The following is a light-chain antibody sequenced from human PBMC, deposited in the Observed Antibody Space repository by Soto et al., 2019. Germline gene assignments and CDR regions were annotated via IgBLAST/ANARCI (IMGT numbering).Light chain of an antibody. CDR2: GAS. J-gene: IGKJ2*01. Sequence: EIVVTQSPGTLSLSPAERATLSCRASQRVSSSYLAWYQQKPGQAPRLLIYGASSRATGIPDRFSGSGSGTDFTLTISRLEPEDFAVYFCQRYGSSPPFTFGQGTKVEI. CDR1: QRVSSSY. V-gene: IGKV3-20*01. CDR3: QRYGSSPPFT.